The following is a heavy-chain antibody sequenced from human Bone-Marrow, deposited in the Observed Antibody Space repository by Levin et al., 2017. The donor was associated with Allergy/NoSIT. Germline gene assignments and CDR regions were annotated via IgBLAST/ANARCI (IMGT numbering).Heavy chain of an antibody. CDR2: IIPRYGAP. V-gene: IGHV1-69*01. D-gene: IGHD3-22*01. CDR1: GGTFSGNA. J-gene: IGHJ4*02. Sequence: KISCKGSGGTFSGNAVSWVRQAPGQGLEWMGGIIPRYGAPNYAQKFQGRVTISADESTDTAYLEFSSLRSEDTAVYFCARVRYYYDSSGYAEYWGQGTLVTVSS. CDR3: ARVRYYYDSSGYAEY.